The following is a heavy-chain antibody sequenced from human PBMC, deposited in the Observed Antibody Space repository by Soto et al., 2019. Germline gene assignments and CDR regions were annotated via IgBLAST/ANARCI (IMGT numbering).Heavy chain of an antibody. D-gene: IGHD2-21*02. Sequence: GSLRLSCAASGFTFSSYAMHWVRQAPGKGLEYVSVISSNGGSTYYANSVKGRFTISRDNSKNTLYLQMGSLRAEDMAVYYCARNYGGNSYAFDIWGQGTMVTVSS. CDR1: GFTFSSYA. J-gene: IGHJ3*02. V-gene: IGHV3-64*01. CDR2: ISSNGGST. CDR3: ARNYGGNSYAFDI.